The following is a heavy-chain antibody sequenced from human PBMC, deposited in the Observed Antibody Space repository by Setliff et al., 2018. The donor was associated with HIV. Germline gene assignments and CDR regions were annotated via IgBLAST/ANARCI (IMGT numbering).Heavy chain of an antibody. D-gene: IGHD3-22*01. Sequence: ASVKVSCKASGYTFTGYYMHWVRQAPGQGLEWMGWTNPNSGGTNYAQKFQGRVTMTRDTSISTAYMELSRLRSDDTAVYYCARVPNYDSSGYYSYWYFDLWGRGTLVTVSS. V-gene: IGHV1-2*02. J-gene: IGHJ2*01. CDR2: TNPNSGGT. CDR1: GYTFTGYY. CDR3: ARVPNYDSSGYYSYWYFDL.